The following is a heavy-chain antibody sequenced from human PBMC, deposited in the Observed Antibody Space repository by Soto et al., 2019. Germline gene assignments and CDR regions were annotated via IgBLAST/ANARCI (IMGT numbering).Heavy chain of an antibody. D-gene: IGHD3-3*01. J-gene: IGHJ5*02. CDR2: ISAYNGNT. V-gene: IGHV1-18*01. Sequence: ASVNVSCKASGYTFTSYGISWVRQAPGQGLEWMGWISAYNGNTNYAQKLQGRVTMTTDTSTSTAYMELRSLRSDDTAVYYCARDRSTIFGVVITNWFDPWGQGTLVTVSS. CDR3: ARDRSTIFGVVITNWFDP. CDR1: GYTFTSYG.